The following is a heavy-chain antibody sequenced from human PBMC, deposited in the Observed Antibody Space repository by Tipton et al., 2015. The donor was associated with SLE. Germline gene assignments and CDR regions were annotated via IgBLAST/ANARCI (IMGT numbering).Heavy chain of an antibody. CDR1: GDSITSSSYY. CDR3: ARHFPRHYDSRTYSEAFDI. V-gene: IGHV4-39*01. Sequence: LRLSCTVSGDSITSSSYYLGWIRQPPGKGLEWIGRSGRTYYNPSLKSRVSTSVDTSKNQFSLKLTSVTAADTAVYYCARHFPRHYDSRTYSEAFDIWGQGTMVTVSS. D-gene: IGHD3-22*01. CDR2: SGRT. J-gene: IGHJ3*02.